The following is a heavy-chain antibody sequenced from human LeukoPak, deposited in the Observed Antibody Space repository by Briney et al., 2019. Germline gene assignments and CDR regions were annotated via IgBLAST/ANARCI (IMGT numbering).Heavy chain of an antibody. J-gene: IGHJ4*02. CDR2: ISGNGRTT. CDR1: GFTFSTYA. CDR3: ARISRDDYGDYASDY. V-gene: IGHV3-64*01. D-gene: IGHD4-17*01. Sequence: SGGSLRLSCAVSGFTFSTYAMHWVRQAPGKGLEYVSAISGNGRTTYYATSVKGRFTISRDNSKSTLYLQMGSLRPEDMAVYYCARISRDDYGDYASDYWGQGTLVTVSS.